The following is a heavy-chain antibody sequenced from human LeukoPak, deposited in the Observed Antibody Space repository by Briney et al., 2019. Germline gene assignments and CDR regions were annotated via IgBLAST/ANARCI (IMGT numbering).Heavy chain of an antibody. CDR2: MNPNSGNT. V-gene: IGHV1-8*03. CDR3: ARGLKINCSSTSCYLIY. CDR1: EYTFTSYD. D-gene: IGHD2-2*01. Sequence: ASVKVSCKASEYTFTSYDINWVRQATGQGLEWMGWMNPNSGNTGYAQKFQGRVTITRNTSISTAYMELSSLRSEDTAVYYCARGLKINCSSTSCYLIYWGQGTLVTVSS. J-gene: IGHJ4*02.